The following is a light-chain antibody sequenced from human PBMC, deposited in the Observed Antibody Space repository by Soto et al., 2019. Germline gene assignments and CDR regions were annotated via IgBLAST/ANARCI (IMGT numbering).Light chain of an antibody. CDR2: DVS. J-gene: IGLJ1*01. CDR1: SSDVGGYNY. CDR3: SSYTSGRALIYV. Sequence: QSALTQPASVSGSPGQSITISCTGTSSDVGGYNYVSWYQHHPGKAPKLMIYDVSNRPSGVSNRFSGSKSGNTASLTISGLQAEDEADYYCSSYTSGRALIYVFGTGTKVTVL. V-gene: IGLV2-14*03.